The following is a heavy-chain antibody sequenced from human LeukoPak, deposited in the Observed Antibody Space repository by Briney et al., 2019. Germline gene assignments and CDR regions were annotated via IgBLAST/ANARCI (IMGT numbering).Heavy chain of an antibody. CDR1: GGSISSSSFY. D-gene: IGHD6-19*01. CDR3: ASRITVAGNYFDY. Sequence: SETLSLTCTVSGGSISSSSFYWGWIRQPPGKGLEWIGSIYHSGSTYYNPSLKSRVTISVDTSKNQFSLRLGSVTAADTAVYYCASRITVAGNYFDYWGQGTLVTVSS. V-gene: IGHV4-39*07. J-gene: IGHJ4*02. CDR2: IYHSGST.